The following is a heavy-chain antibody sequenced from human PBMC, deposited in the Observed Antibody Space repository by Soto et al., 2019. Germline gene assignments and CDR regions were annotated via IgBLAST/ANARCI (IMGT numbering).Heavy chain of an antibody. V-gene: IGHV4-39*01. CDR2: IYYSGST. J-gene: IGHJ5*02. CDR3: ARHRDLTIFGVVIYGCWFDP. CDR1: GGSFSSSSYY. Sequence: PSETLSLTCTVSGGSFSSSSYYWGWIRQPPGKGLEWIGSIYYSGSTYYNPSLKSRVTISVDTSKNQFSLKLSSVTAADTAVYYCARHRDLTIFGVVIYGCWFDPWGQGTLVTVSS. D-gene: IGHD3-3*01.